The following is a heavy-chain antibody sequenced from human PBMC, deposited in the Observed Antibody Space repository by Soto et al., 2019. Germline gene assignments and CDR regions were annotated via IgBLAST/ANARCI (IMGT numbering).Heavy chain of an antibody. J-gene: IGHJ4*02. CDR2: ISVSGDRT. Sequence: PGGSLRLSCAASGFTFSSYAMHWVRQAPGKGLEWVSSISVSGDRTFYADSVKGRFTISRDNSRNTLYLQMNSLRAEDTAVYYCAKDSGDTAIAVAGEGFDYWGQGTLVTVSS. D-gene: IGHD6-19*01. CDR3: AKDSGDTAIAVAGEGFDY. CDR1: GFTFSSYA. V-gene: IGHV3-23*01.